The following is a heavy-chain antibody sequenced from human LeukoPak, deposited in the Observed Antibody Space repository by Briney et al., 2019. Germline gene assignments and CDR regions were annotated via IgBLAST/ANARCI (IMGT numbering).Heavy chain of an antibody. CDR1: GGSFSGYY. J-gene: IGHJ4*02. Sequence: SETLSLTCAVYGGSFSGYYWSWIRQPPGKGLEWIGEINHSGSTNYNPSLKSRVTISVDTSKNQFSLKLSSVTAADTAVYYCARRLGRITMVRGAQRGYFDYWGQGTLVTVSS. CDR3: ARRLGRITMVRGAQRGYFDY. CDR2: INHSGST. D-gene: IGHD3-10*01. V-gene: IGHV4-34*01.